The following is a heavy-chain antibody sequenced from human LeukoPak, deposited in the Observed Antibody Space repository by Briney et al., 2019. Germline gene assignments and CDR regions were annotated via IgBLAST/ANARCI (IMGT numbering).Heavy chain of an antibody. V-gene: IGHV1-18*01. CDR3: ARVSYSLRSPFDY. Sequence: ASVKVSCRASGFPFNTHAVAWVRQAPGQGLEWMGWISAYNGNTNYAQKLQGRVTMTTDTSTSTAYMELRSLRSDDTAVYYCARVSYSLRSPFDYWGQGTLVTVSS. CDR2: ISAYNGNT. J-gene: IGHJ4*02. D-gene: IGHD3-10*01. CDR1: GFPFNTHA.